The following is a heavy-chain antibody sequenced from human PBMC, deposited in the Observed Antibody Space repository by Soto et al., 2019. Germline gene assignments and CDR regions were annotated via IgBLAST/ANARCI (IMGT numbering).Heavy chain of an antibody. CDR1: GYSFTAYF. D-gene: IGHD5-12*01. Sequence: ASVKVSCKASGYSFTAYFMHWVRQAPGQGLEWMGWINPTSGVTKSAPKFQGRVTMTRDRSVNTMYMEVNWLRSDDTAVYYCARDWVQNSGYLWGQGTVVTVSS. J-gene: IGHJ4*02. CDR2: INPTSGVT. V-gene: IGHV1-2*02. CDR3: ARDWVQNSGYL.